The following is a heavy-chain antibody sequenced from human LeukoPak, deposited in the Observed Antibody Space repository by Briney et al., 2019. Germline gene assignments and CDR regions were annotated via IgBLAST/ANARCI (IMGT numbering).Heavy chain of an antibody. D-gene: IGHD4-17*01. CDR2: IIPIFGTP. CDR1: VGTFSSYA. CDR3: AKAGDYGDLTSRFLGHYYYMDV. J-gene: IGHJ6*03. Sequence: ASVKVSCKASVGTFSSYAISWVRQAPGQGLEWMVGIIPIFGTPNYAQKFQGRVTITADKSTSTPYMELSSLRSEDTAVYYCAKAGDYGDLTSRFLGHYYYMDVWGKGTTVTVSS. V-gene: IGHV1-69*06.